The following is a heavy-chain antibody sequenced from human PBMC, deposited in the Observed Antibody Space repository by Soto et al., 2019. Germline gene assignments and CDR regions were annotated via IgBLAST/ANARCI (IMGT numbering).Heavy chain of an antibody. CDR3: AKDPNAYYDILTGYYQEYYFDY. CDR2: ISGSGGSI. Sequence: GGSLRLSCAASGFTFSSYAMSWVRQAPGKGLEWVSAISGSGGSIYYADSVKGRFTISRDNSKNTLYLQMNSLRAEDTAVYYCAKDPNAYYDILTGYYQEYYFDYWGQGTLVTVSS. J-gene: IGHJ4*02. D-gene: IGHD3-9*01. CDR1: GFTFSSYA. V-gene: IGHV3-23*01.